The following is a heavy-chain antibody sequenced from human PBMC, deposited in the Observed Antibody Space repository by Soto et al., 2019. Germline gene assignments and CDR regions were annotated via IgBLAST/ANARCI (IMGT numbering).Heavy chain of an antibody. CDR2: INRTSGVT. CDR1: GYSFCGSY. Sequence: ASVQVSCNASGYSFCGSYMDWVRPPPGEGLERLGWINRTSGVTNYAQKFQGRVTMTWDTAVSTAYMKLGRQKSDDTAVYFCARIEWELPRYDNYDMDVWGPGTTVTVSS. J-gene: IGHJ6*02. V-gene: IGHV1-2*02. CDR3: ARIEWELPRYDNYDMDV. D-gene: IGHD1-26*01.